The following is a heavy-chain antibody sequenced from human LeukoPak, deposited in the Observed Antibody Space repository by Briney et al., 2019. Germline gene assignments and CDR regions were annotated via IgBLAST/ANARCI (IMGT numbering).Heavy chain of an antibody. J-gene: IGHJ4*02. Sequence: GSSVKVSCKASGGTFSSYAISWVRQAPGQGLEWMGRIIPILGIANYAQKFQGRVTITADKSTCTAYMELSSLRSEDTAVYYCARAGYDSSGYYRNFDYWGQGTLVTVSS. D-gene: IGHD3-22*01. CDR2: IIPILGIA. CDR1: GGTFSSYA. CDR3: ARAGYDSSGYYRNFDY. V-gene: IGHV1-69*04.